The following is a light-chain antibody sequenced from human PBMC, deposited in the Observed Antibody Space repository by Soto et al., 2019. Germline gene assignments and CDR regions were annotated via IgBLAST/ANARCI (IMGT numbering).Light chain of an antibody. CDR3: QQSYSIPLT. CDR1: QSISTY. CDR2: AAS. J-gene: IGKJ4*01. V-gene: IGKV1-39*01. Sequence: DLQMTQSPSSLSASIRDRVTITCRASQSISTYLNWYQQTPGKAPKLLIYAASSLQSGVPSRFSGSGSGTDFTLTISNLHPEDFATYYCQQSYSIPLTFGGGTKVEIK.